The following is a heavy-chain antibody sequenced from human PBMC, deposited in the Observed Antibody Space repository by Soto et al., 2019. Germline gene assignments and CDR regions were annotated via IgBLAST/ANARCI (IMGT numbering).Heavy chain of an antibody. J-gene: IGHJ5*02. CDR2: IDSSGEK. Sequence: QVTLKESGPVLVKPTETLTLRCTVSGLSITDSEMGVSWIRQPPGQPLEWLAHIDSSGEKCYRTFLKSRLAIPKDPSNSQIVLTITNMDPADTATYYCARRHLAVAVSPWFDPWGQGIPVTVST. V-gene: IGHV2-26*01. CDR1: GLSITDSEMG. D-gene: IGHD6-19*01. CDR3: ARRHLAVAVSPWFDP.